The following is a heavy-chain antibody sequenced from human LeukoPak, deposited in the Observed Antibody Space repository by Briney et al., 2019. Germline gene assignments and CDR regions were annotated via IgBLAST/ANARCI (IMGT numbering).Heavy chain of an antibody. J-gene: IGHJ4*02. CDR3: ARRARGTMVRGEKSVGYYFDY. CDR1: GGSISSSSYY. V-gene: IGHV4-39*01. D-gene: IGHD3-10*01. Sequence: PSETLSLTCTVSGGSISSSSYYWGWIRQPPGKGLERIGSIYYSGSTYYNPSLKSRVTISVDTSKNQFSLKLSSVTAADTAVYYCARRARGTMVRGEKSVGYYFDYWGQGTLVTVSS. CDR2: IYYSGST.